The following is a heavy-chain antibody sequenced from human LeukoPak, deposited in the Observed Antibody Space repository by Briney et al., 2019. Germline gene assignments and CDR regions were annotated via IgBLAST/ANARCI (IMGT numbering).Heavy chain of an antibody. D-gene: IGHD6-19*01. CDR1: GGSISSYY. V-gene: IGHV4-4*07. CDR3: ASGYSSGWAGLEDY. Sequence: PPETLSLTCTVSGGSISSYYWSWIRQPAGKGLEWIGRIYTSGSTKYNPSLKRRVTISVDTSKNKFSLKQRTVTTADTAVYYCASGYSSGWAGLEDYWRQGTLVTVSS. CDR2: IYTSGST. J-gene: IGHJ4*02.